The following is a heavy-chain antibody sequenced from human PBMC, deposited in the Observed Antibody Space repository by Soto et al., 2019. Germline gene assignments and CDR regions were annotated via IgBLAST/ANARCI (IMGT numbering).Heavy chain of an antibody. CDR2: MDPNSGST. J-gene: IGHJ6*02. Sequence: SVKVSCKASGYTFTSYDINWVRQAPVQGLEWLGWMDPNSGSTGYAQNFQGRVTMTRNISINTAHMELSSLRSEDTAVYYCARERKFDFWRKGLDVWGQGTTVTVSS. V-gene: IGHV1-8*01. D-gene: IGHD3-3*01. CDR3: ARERKFDFWRKGLDV. CDR1: GYTFTSYD.